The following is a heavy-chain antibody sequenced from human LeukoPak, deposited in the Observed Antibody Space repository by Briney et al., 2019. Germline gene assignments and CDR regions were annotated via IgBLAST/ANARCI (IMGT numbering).Heavy chain of an antibody. J-gene: IGHJ6*02. CDR1: GFTFSSYA. D-gene: IGHD3-10*01. CDR2: ISYDGSNK. CDR3: AREPHLGGLWFGELFRPGYYGMDV. V-gene: IGHV3-30*04. Sequence: PGRSLRLSCAASGFTFSSYAMHWVRQAPGKGLEWVAVISYDGSNKYYADSVKGRFTISRDNSKNTLCLQMNSLRAEDTAVYYCAREPHLGGLWFGELFRPGYYGMDVWGQGTTVTVSS.